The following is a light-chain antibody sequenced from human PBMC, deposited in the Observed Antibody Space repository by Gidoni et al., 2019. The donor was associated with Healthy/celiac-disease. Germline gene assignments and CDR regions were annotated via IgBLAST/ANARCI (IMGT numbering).Light chain of an antibody. J-gene: IGLJ3*02. CDR1: SSNIGAGYA. CDR2: GNS. V-gene: IGLV1-40*01. Sequence: QSVLTQPPSVSGAPGQRVTFSCTGSSSNIGAGYAVHWYQQLPGTSPKLLIYGNSNRPSGVPDRFSGSKSGTSAALAITGLQSEDEAEYYSQSYDSSLSGWVFGGGTKLTVL. CDR3: QSYDSSLSGWV.